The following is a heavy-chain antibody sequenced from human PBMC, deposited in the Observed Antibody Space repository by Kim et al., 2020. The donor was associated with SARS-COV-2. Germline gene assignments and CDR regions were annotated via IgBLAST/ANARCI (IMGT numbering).Heavy chain of an antibody. CDR2: IYYSGST. D-gene: IGHD3-22*01. CDR3: ARVAYYYDSSGYSYHYGMDV. J-gene: IGHJ6*02. CDR1: GGSISSGGYY. Sequence: SETLSLTCTVSGGSISSGGYYWSWIRQHPGKGLEWIGYIYYSGSTYYNPSLKSRVTISVDTSKNQFSLKLSSVTAADTAVYYCARVAYYYDSSGYSYHYGMDVWGQGTTVTVSS. V-gene: IGHV4-31*03.